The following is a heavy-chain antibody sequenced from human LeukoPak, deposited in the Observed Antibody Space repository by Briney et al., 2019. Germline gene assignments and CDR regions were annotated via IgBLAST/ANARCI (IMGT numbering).Heavy chain of an antibody. CDR1: GYTLTELS. D-gene: IGHD6-19*01. J-gene: IGHJ4*02. V-gene: IGHV1-24*01. CDR3: ATDRRVAGIRYFDY. Sequence: ASVKVSCKVSGYTLTELSMHWVRQAPGNGLEWMGGFDPEDGETIYAQKFQGRVTMTEDTSTDTAYMELSSLRSEDTAVYYCATDRRVAGIRYFDYWGQGTLVTVSS. CDR2: FDPEDGET.